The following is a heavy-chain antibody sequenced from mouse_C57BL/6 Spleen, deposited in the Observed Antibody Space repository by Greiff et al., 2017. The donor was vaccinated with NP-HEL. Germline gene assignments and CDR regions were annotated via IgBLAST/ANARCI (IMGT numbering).Heavy chain of an antibody. CDR2: INPSNGGT. CDR3: ARWGGNYGYWYFDV. V-gene: IGHV1-53*01. Sequence: QVQLQQPGTELVKPGASVKLSCKASGYTFTSYWMHWVKQRPGQGLEWIGNINPSNGGTNYNEKFKSKATLTVDKSSSTAYMQLSSLTSEDSAVYYCARWGGNYGYWYFDVWGTGTTVTVSS. D-gene: IGHD2-1*01. J-gene: IGHJ1*03. CDR1: GYTFTSYW.